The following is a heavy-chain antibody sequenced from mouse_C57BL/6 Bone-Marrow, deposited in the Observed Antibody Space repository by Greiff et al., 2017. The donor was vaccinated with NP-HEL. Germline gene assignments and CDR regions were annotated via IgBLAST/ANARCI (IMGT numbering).Heavy chain of an antibody. V-gene: IGHV1-47*01. J-gene: IGHJ2*01. Sequence: QVQLQQSGAELVKPGASVKMSCKASGYTFTTYPLEWVKQNHGKSLVWIGNFHPYNDDTEYNEKFKNKATLTVEKSSSTVYLELSRLTSDDSSVYYCARGGNYWYYFDYWGQGTTLTVSS. CDR3: ARGGNYWYYFDY. D-gene: IGHD2-1*01. CDR2: FHPYNDDT. CDR1: GYTFTTYP.